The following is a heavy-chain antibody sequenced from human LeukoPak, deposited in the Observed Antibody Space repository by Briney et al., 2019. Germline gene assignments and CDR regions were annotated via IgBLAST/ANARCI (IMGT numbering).Heavy chain of an antibody. CDR3: ARGVHGRSDYFDY. Sequence: SETLSLTCTVSGGSISSYYWSWIRRPPGKGLEWIGYIYYSGSTNYNPSLKSRDTISVDTSKNQFSLKLSSVTAADTAVYYCARGVHGRSDYFDYWGQGTLVTVSS. D-gene: IGHD6-6*01. J-gene: IGHJ4*02. CDR2: IYYSGST. V-gene: IGHV4-59*01. CDR1: GGSISSYY.